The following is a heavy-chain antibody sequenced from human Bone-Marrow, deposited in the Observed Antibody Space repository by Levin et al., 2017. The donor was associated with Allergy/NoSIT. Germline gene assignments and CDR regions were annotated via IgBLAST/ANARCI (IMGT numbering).Heavy chain of an antibody. CDR1: GGSISSYY. CDR3: ARTYDAFDI. Sequence: PGGSLRLSCTVSGGSISSYYWSWIRQPPGKGLEWIGYIYYSGSTNYNPSLKSRVTISVDTSKNQFSLKLSSVTAADTAVYYCARTYDAFDIWGQGTMVTVSS. V-gene: IGHV4-59*01. J-gene: IGHJ3*02. CDR2: IYYSGST.